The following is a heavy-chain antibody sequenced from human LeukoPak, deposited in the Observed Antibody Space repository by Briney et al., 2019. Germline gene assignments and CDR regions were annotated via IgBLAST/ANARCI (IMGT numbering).Heavy chain of an antibody. Sequence: VASVKVSCKASGCTFTGYYMHSVRQAPGQGLEWMGWINPNSGGTNYAQKFQGRVTMTRDTSTSTAYMELSRLRSDDTAVYYCARARHRPLYYSDYWGQGTLVTVSS. D-gene: IGHD6-6*01. CDR2: INPNSGGT. V-gene: IGHV1-2*02. CDR1: GCTFTGYY. CDR3: ARARHRPLYYSDY. J-gene: IGHJ4*02.